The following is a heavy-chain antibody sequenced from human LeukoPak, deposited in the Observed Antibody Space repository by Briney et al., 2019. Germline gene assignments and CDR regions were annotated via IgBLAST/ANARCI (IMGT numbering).Heavy chain of an antibody. D-gene: IGHD4-17*01. CDR3: ARGGRTTVTPEAGFDY. CDR2: INPSGGST. CDR1: GYTFTSYY. J-gene: IGHJ4*02. V-gene: IGHV1-46*01. Sequence: ASVKVSCKASGYTFTSYYMHWVRQAPGQGLEWMGIINPSGGSTSYAQKFQGRVTMTRNMSTSTVYMELSSLRSEDTAVYYCARGGRTTVTPEAGFDYWGQGTLATVSS.